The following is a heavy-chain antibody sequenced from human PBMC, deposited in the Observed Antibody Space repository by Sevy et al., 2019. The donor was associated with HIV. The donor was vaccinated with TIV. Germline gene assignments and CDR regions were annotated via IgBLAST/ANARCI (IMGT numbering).Heavy chain of an antibody. V-gene: IGHV3-21*04. CDR3: AKDRRYGDIGLFDY. J-gene: IGHJ4*02. CDR1: GFTFSSYS. Sequence: GGSLRLSCAASGFTFSSYSMNWVRQAPGKGLEWVSSISSSSSYIYYADSVKGRFTISRDNAKNSLYLQMNSLRAEDTAVYYCAKDRRYGDIGLFDYWGQGTLVTVSS. D-gene: IGHD4-17*01. CDR2: ISSSSSYI.